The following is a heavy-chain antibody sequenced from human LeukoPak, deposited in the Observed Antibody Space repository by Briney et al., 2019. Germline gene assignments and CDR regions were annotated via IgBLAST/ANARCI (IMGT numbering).Heavy chain of an antibody. V-gene: IGHV5-51*01. Sequence: GESLKISCKGSGYSFTSYWIGWVRQMPGKGLEWMGIIYPGDSDTRYSPSFQGQVTISADKSISTAYLQWSSLKASDTAMYYCARVHYYGSGRPSYFDYWGQGTLVTVSS. CDR1: GYSFTSYW. CDR3: ARVHYYGSGRPSYFDY. D-gene: IGHD3-10*01. J-gene: IGHJ4*02. CDR2: IYPGDSDT.